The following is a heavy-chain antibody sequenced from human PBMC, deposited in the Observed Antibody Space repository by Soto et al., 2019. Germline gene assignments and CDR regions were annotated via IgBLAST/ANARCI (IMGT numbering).Heavy chain of an antibody. CDR1: GGTFSSYT. V-gene: IGHV1-69*08. CDR2: IIPILGIA. J-gene: IGHJ4*02. CDR3: ARELRYIVAPYCFDY. Sequence: QVQLVQSGAEVKKPGSSVKVSCKASGGTFSSYTISWVRQAPGQGLEWMGRIIPILGIANYAQKFQGRVTITADKSTSTAYMELSSLRSEDTAVYYCARELRYIVAPYCFDYWGQGTLVTVSS. D-gene: IGHD5-12*01.